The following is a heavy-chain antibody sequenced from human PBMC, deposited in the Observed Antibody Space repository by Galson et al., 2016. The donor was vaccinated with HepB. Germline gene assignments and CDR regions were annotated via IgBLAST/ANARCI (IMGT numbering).Heavy chain of an antibody. CDR2: FDPGDGFP. Sequence: SVKVSCKVSGYSLSEIPIHWVRQAPGKGLEWMGGFDPGDGFPDYAQKFQDRLTMTEDTSTGTAYMELSSLRSDDTAFYYCATEAQGYTGLENWGQGTLVTVSS. CDR1: GYSLSEIP. J-gene: IGHJ1*01. CDR3: ATEAQGYTGLEN. D-gene: IGHD5-12*01. V-gene: IGHV1-24*01.